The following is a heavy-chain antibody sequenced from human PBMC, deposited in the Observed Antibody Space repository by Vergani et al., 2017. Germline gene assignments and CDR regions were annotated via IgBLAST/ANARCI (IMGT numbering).Heavy chain of an antibody. V-gene: IGHV4-59*12. CDR2: IYSTGST. Sequence: QVQLEESGPGLVKPSETLSLTCTVSGGSFNTYYWSWIRQSPGKGLEWIGYIYSTGSTNYNPSLKSRVTISVDTSKNQFSLKLSSVTAADTAVYYCARERITIFGVVKVPGYYYYMDVWGKGTTVTVSS. CDR3: ARERITIFGVVKVPGYYYYMDV. D-gene: IGHD3-3*01. CDR1: GGSFNTYY. J-gene: IGHJ6*03.